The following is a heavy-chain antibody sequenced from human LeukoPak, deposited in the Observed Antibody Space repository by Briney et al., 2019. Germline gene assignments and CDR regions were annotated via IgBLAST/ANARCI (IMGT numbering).Heavy chain of an antibody. D-gene: IGHD6-13*01. CDR2: ISYDGSNK. CDR1: GSTFGSYA. V-gene: IGHV3-30-3*01. CDR3: ARDGGDGIAAAGTRFDY. Sequence: PGGSLRLSCSASGSTFGSYAMHWVRQAPGKWLEWVAVISYDGSNKYYADSVKGRFTISRDNSKDTLYLQMNSLRAEDTAVYYCARDGGDGIAAAGTRFDYWGQGALVTVSS. J-gene: IGHJ4*02.